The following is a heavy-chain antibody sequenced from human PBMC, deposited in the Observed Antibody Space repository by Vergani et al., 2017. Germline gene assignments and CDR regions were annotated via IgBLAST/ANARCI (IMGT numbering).Heavy chain of an antibody. CDR2: INPSGGST. Sequence: QVQLVQSGAEVKKPGASVKVSCKASGYTFTSYYMHWVRQAPGQGLEWMGIINPSGGSTSYAQKFQGRVTMTRDMSTSTVYMELSSLRSEDTAVYYCARAHHHYYDSSGYWDYWGQGTLVTVSS. CDR3: ARAHHHYYDSSGYWDY. V-gene: IGHV1-46*01. J-gene: IGHJ4*02. CDR1: GYTFTSYY. D-gene: IGHD3-22*01.